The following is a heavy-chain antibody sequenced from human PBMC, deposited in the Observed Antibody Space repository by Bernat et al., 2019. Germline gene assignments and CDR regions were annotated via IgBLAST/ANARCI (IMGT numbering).Heavy chain of an antibody. Sequence: QLQLQESGPGLVKPSGTLSLTCTVSGGSISSSSYYWGWIRQPPGKGLEWIGGIYYSGSTYYNPSLKSRVTISVDTSKNQFSLKLSSVTAADTAVYYCARSIAVADTFDYWGQGTLVTVSS. CDR2: IYYSGST. V-gene: IGHV4-39*01. CDR1: GGSISSSSYY. J-gene: IGHJ4*02. D-gene: IGHD6-19*01. CDR3: ARSIAVADTFDY.